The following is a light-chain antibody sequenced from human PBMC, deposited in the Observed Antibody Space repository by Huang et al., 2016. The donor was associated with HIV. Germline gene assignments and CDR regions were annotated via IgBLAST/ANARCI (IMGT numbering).Light chain of an antibody. V-gene: IGKV1-39*01. CDR3: QQSYSNTFT. CDR2: AAS. J-gene: IGKJ3*01. CDR1: QSISSY. Sequence: DIQMTQSPFSLSASVGDRVIITCRASQSISSYLNWYQQQPGKAPKLLIYAASSLQSWVPSRFSGSGSGTDFTLTIRSLQPEDFATYYCQQSYSNTFTFGAGTKVDVK.